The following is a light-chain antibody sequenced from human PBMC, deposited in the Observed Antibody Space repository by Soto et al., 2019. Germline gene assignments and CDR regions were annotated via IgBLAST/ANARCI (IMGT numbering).Light chain of an antibody. V-gene: IGKV3-15*01. CDR3: QQYNNWPPLT. J-gene: IGKJ4*01. CDR2: GAS. Sequence: EIVMTQSPATLSVSPGGRATLSCRASQSVSSNLAWYQQKPGQAPRLLIYGASTRATGIPARFSGSGSGTEFTLTISSLQSEDFAVYHCQQYNNWPPLTFGGGTKVDIK. CDR1: QSVSSN.